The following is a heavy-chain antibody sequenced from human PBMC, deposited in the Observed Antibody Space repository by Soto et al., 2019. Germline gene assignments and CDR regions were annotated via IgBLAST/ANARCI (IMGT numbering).Heavy chain of an antibody. CDR1: GFTFSSYG. CDR3: AREAIAVAGAQYFQH. D-gene: IGHD6-19*01. V-gene: IGHV3-33*01. CDR2: IWYDGSNK. Sequence: QVQLVESGGGVVQPGRSQRLSCAASGFTFSSYGMHWVRQAPGKGLEWVAVIWYDGSNKYYADSVKGRFTISRDNSKNTLYLQMNSLRAEDTAVYYCAREAIAVAGAQYFQHWGQGTLVTVSS. J-gene: IGHJ1*01.